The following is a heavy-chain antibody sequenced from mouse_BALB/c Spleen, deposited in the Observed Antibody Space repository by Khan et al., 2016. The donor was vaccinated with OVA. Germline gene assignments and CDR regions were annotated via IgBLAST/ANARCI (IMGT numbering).Heavy chain of an antibody. Sequence: QVQLKESGPGLVAPSQSLSITCTVSGFSLTSYGVHWVRQPPGKGLEWLGVIWAGGSTNSNSALMSRLSISNDNSKSQVEVKMNSLQTEDKAMYYCARLEDIWGQGTTHTVSS. CDR2: IWAGGST. CDR1: GFSLTSYG. D-gene: IGHD1-3*01. J-gene: IGHJ2*01. CDR3: ARLEDI. V-gene: IGHV2-9*02.